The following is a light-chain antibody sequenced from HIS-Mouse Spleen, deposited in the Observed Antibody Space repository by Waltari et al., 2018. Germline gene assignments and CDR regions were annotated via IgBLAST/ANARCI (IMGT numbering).Light chain of an antibody. J-gene: IGLJ3*02. V-gene: IGLV2-23*01. CDR3: CSYAGSSTWV. Sequence: QSALTQPASVSGSPGQSITISCTGTSSDVGSYNLVSWYQQHPGKAPKLMICEGSKRPSGVSKRFPGSKSGNTASLTISGLQAEDEADYYCCSYAGSSTWVFGGGTKLTVL. CDR2: EGS. CDR1: SSDVGSYNL.